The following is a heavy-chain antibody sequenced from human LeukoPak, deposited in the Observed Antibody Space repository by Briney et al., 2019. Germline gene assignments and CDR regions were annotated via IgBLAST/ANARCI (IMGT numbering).Heavy chain of an antibody. Sequence: SETLSLTCAVYVDSFSGYYWVWIRQPPGKGLEWIGEINHSGSTNYNPSLKTRVTISRDTSKNQFSLRLTSVTAADTAVYYCARGSTLRHYQYWGQGTLVTVSS. D-gene: IGHD3-16*01. V-gene: IGHV4-34*01. CDR1: VDSFSGYY. J-gene: IGHJ4*02. CDR3: ARGSTLRHYQY. CDR2: INHSGST.